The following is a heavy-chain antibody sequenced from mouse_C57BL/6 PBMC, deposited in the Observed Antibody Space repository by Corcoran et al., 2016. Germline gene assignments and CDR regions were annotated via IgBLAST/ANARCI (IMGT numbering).Heavy chain of an antibody. Sequence: DVQLQESGPGLVKPSQSLSLTCSVTGYSITSGYYWNWIRQFPGNKLEWMGYISYDGSNNYNPSLKNRISITRDTSKNQFFLKLNSVTTEDTATYYWAITTVVGNFDYWGQGTTLTVSS. CDR3: AITTVVGNFDY. CDR2: ISYDGSN. CDR1: GYSITSGYY. D-gene: IGHD1-1*01. V-gene: IGHV3-6*01. J-gene: IGHJ2*01.